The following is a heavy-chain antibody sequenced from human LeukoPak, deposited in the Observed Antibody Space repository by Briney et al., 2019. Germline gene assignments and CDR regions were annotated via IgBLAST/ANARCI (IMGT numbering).Heavy chain of an antibody. CDR2: MSSSGDTL. D-gene: IGHD2-15*01. CDR3: VTAPTRTYSVY. Sequence: GGALRLSCAASGVRFCEDDMGWRRQAQGRVLGWISYMSSSGDTLYYADSGKGRFTISRDNAKNSLFLQMNSLRAEDTAIYYCVTAPTRTYSVYWGQGALVTVSS. V-gene: IGHV3-11*04. CDR1: GVRFCEDD. J-gene: IGHJ4*02.